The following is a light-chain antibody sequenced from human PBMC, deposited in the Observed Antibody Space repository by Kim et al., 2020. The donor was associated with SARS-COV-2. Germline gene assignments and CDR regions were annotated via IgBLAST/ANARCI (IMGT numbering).Light chain of an antibody. CDR2: DVS. CDR3: SSYTYSSTV. V-gene: IGLV2-14*04. Sequence: PGQANTIPCTGTSSGVGGYNYVARYQQNPGKVPKLMIYDVSKRPPGVSNRFSGSKSGNTASLTISGLQAEDEADYYCSSYTYSSTVFGGGTQLTVL. CDR1: SSGVGGYNY. J-gene: IGLJ2*01.